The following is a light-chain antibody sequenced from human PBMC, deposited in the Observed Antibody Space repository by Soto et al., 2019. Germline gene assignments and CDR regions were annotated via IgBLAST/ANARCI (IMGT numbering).Light chain of an antibody. J-gene: IGLJ3*02. CDR2: EVT. CDR3: QSYDIRLSGWV. V-gene: IGLV2-14*01. Sequence: QSALTQPASVSGSPGQSITISCTGTSGDIGGYNYVSWYQQHPGKAPKLLISEVTNRPSGVSNRFSGSKSGNTASLTISGLQAEDEADYYCQSYDIRLSGWVFGGGTKLTVL. CDR1: SGDIGGYNY.